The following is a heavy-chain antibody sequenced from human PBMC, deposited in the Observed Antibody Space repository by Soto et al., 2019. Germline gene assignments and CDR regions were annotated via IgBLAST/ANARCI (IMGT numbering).Heavy chain of an antibody. D-gene: IGHD2-15*01. CDR2: IIPIFGTV. CDR3: ARRVGVAPVYDAYDF. V-gene: IGHV1-69*06. Sequence: SVKVSCKASGGTFSNYPISWVRQAPGQGLEWMGGIIPIFGTVNYAQKFQGRVTMTADTSTSTGYMELRSLRSDDTAVYYCARRVGVAPVYDAYDFWGQGTLVTVSS. J-gene: IGHJ3*01. CDR1: GGTFSNYP.